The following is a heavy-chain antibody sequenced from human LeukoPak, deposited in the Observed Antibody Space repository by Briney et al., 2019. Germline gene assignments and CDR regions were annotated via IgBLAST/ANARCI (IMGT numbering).Heavy chain of an antibody. CDR3: AKIPRSTIIRGTYYFDY. V-gene: IGHV3-30-3*01. CDR1: GFTFSSYA. D-gene: IGHD3-10*01. CDR2: ISYDGSNK. Sequence: PGGSLRLSCAASGFTFSSYAMHWVRQAPGKGLEWVAVISYDGSNKYYADSVKGRFTISRDNSKNTLYLQMNSLRAEDTAVYYCAKIPRSTIIRGTYYFDYWGQGTLVTVPS. J-gene: IGHJ4*02.